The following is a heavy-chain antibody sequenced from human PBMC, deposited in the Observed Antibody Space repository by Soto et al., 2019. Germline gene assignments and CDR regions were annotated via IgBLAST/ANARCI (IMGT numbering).Heavy chain of an antibody. CDR3: ARGRGFDP. CDR2: IYYSGST. V-gene: IGHV4-39*01. CDR1: GGSISSSNYY. J-gene: IGHJ5*02. Sequence: QLQLQESGPGLVKPSETLSLTCTVSGGSISSSNYYWGWIRQPPGKGLEWIGSIYYSGSTSYNSSLKSRVTISVDTSKNQFSLRLSSVTAADTAVYYCARGRGFDPWGQGTLVTVSS.